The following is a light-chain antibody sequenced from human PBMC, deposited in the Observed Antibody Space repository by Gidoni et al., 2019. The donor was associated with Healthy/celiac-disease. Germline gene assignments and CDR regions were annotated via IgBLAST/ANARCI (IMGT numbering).Light chain of an antibody. V-gene: IGKV1-39*01. CDR2: AAS. J-gene: IGKJ3*01. Sequence: IPLTPSPSSLSASVGDRVTITCRASQSISSYLNWYQQKPGKAPKLLIYAASSLQSGVPSRFSGSGSGTDFTLTISSLQPEDFATYYCQQSDSTLRHTFXPXTKVDIK. CDR1: QSISSY. CDR3: QQSDSTLRHT.